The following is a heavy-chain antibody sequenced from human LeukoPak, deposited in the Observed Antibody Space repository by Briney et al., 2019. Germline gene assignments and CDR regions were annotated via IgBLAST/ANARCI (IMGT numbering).Heavy chain of an antibody. V-gene: IGHV3-21*01. D-gene: IGHD2-8*01. CDR2: ISRTSSYI. J-gene: IGHJ6*02. CDR3: ARGGMGANSQEYFYYGMDV. CDR1: GFSFSAYS. Sequence: GGSLRLSCAAAGFSFSAYSMNWVRQTPGKGLEWVSSISRTSSYIYYADSVKGRFTLSRDNGKNSLYLQMNSLRAEDTAVYYCARGGMGANSQEYFYYGMDVWGQGTTVTVSS.